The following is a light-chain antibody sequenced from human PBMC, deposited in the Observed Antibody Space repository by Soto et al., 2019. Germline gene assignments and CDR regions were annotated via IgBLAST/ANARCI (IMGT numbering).Light chain of an antibody. CDR3: QQYYSSPLT. Sequence: DIVMTQSPDSLAVSLGERATVNCKSSQSLLYSSNNKNYLAWYQQKPGQPPKMLIYWASSRESGVPDRFSGSGSGTDFTLTISSLQAEDVAVYYCQQYYSSPLTFGGGTKVDLK. J-gene: IGKJ4*01. CDR2: WAS. V-gene: IGKV4-1*01. CDR1: QSLLYSSNNKNY.